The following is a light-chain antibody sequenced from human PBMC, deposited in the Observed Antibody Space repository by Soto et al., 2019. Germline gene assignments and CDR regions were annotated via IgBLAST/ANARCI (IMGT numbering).Light chain of an antibody. CDR2: GAS. Sequence: EIVMTQSPATLSVSPGERATLSCRASQSVNNNLAWYQQKPGQAPRLLIYGASIRATGIPARFSGSESGTEFTLTISSLQSEGFAVYYCQQYNNWPLFTFGPGTKVDIK. J-gene: IGKJ3*01. CDR3: QQYNNWPLFT. V-gene: IGKV3-15*01. CDR1: QSVNNN.